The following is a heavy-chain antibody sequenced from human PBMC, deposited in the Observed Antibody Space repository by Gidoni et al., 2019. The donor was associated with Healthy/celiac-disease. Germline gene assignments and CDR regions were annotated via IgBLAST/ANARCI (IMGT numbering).Heavy chain of an antibody. J-gene: IGHJ4*02. CDR1: GGSFSGYY. CDR2: INHSGST. CDR3: ARGRPDDYIWGSYRSAGGVGDY. Sequence: QVQLQQWGAGLLKPSETLSLTCAVYGGSFSGYYWSWIRQPPGKGLEWIGEINHSGSTNDNPALKSRVNISVDTSKNQVSLKLSSVTAADTAVYYCARGRPDDYIWGSYRSAGGVGDYWGQGTLVTVSS. V-gene: IGHV4-34*01. D-gene: IGHD3-16*02.